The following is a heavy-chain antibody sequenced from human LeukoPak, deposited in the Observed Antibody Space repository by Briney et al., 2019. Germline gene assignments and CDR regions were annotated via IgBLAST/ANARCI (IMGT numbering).Heavy chain of an antibody. CDR3: ARYWGYCSGGSCLVRWFDP. Sequence: SVKVSCKASGGTFRSYAISWVRQAPGQGLEWMGGIISIFCTANYAQKFQGRVTITADSSTSTAYMELSSLRSELTAVYYCARYWGYCSGGSCLVRWFDPWGQGTLVTVSS. D-gene: IGHD2-15*01. CDR1: GGTFRSYA. J-gene: IGHJ5*02. CDR2: IISIFCTA. V-gene: IGHV1-69*13.